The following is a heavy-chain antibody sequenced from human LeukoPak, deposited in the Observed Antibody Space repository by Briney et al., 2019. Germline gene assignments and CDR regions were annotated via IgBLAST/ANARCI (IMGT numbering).Heavy chain of an antibody. Sequence: SVKVSCKASGGTFSSYAISWVRQAPGQGLEWMGRIIPILGIANYAQKFQGRVAITADKSTSTAYMELSSLRSEDTAVYYCARGAKQQLALNWFDPWGQGTLVTVSS. J-gene: IGHJ5*02. CDR3: ARGAKQQLALNWFDP. CDR1: GGTFSSYA. V-gene: IGHV1-69*04. CDR2: IIPILGIA. D-gene: IGHD6-13*01.